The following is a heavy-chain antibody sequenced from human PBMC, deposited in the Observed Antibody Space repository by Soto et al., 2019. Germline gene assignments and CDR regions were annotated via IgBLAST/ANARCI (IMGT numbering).Heavy chain of an antibody. CDR3: ARDLGSGYYPNWFDP. Sequence: GGSLRLSCAASGFTFSSYSMNWVRQAQGKGLEWVSSISSSSSYIYYADSVKGRFTISRDNAKNSLYLQMNSLRAEDTAVYYCARDLGSGYYPNWFDPWGQGTLVTVSS. CDR1: GFTFSSYS. V-gene: IGHV3-21*01. J-gene: IGHJ5*02. D-gene: IGHD3-22*01. CDR2: ISSSSSYI.